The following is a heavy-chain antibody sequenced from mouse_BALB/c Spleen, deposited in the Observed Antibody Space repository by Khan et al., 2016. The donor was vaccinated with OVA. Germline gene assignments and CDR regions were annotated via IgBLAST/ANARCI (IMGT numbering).Heavy chain of an antibody. Sequence: QVEMVESGPGLVAPSQSLSNTCTVPGFSFTSYGFKWHRQPPGKDLEWLGVIWSSGNTYYTSALMSRLSLSYDNSKSQVLLKMNSLQNDHTAIYDCAREGYRINDFDYWGQGTTLTVSS. CDR2: IWSSGNT. J-gene: IGHJ2*01. CDR3: AREGYRINDFDY. D-gene: IGHD3-1*01. V-gene: IGHV2-9*02. CDR1: GFSFTSYG.